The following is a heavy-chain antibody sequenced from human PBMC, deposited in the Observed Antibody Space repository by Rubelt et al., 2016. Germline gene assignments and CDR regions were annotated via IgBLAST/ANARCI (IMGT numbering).Heavy chain of an antibody. CDR3: ARVYDSSDTYYFDY. CDR1: GYTFTSYY. V-gene: IGHV1-46*04. D-gene: IGHD3-22*01. J-gene: IGHJ4*02. CDR2: INPSSGST. Sequence: QVQLVQSGAEVKKPGASVKVSCKASGYTFTSYYMHWVRQAPGQGLEWMGKINPSSGSTSYAQKLLGRVTMTRDTSTSTVYMELSSLRAEDTAVYYCARVYDSSDTYYFDYWGQGTLVTVSS.